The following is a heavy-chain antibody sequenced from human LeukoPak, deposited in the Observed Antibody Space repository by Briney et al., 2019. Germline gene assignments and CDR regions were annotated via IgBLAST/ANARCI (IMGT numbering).Heavy chain of an antibody. CDR2: INHSGST. V-gene: IGHV4-34*01. Sequence: PSETLSLTCAVYGGSFSGYYWSWIRQPPGKGLEWIGEINHSGSTSYNPSLKSRVTISVDTSKNQFSLKLSSVTAADTAVYYCARDDRDGYNHDAFDIWGQGTMVTASS. J-gene: IGHJ3*02. CDR1: GGSFSGYY. D-gene: IGHD5-24*01. CDR3: ARDDRDGYNHDAFDI.